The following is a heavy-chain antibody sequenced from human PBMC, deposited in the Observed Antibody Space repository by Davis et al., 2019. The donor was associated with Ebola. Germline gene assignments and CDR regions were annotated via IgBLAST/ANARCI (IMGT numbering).Heavy chain of an antibody. Sequence: GESLKISCAASGFTFSSYAMHWVRQAPGKGLEWVSYISSSSSTIYYADSVKGRFTISRDNAKNSLYLQMNSLRDEDTAVYYCARSYIVLMVYAAWDWYFDLWGRGTLVTVSS. CDR2: ISSSSSTI. V-gene: IGHV3-48*02. D-gene: IGHD2-8*01. CDR3: ARSYIVLMVYAAWDWYFDL. J-gene: IGHJ2*01. CDR1: GFTFSSYA.